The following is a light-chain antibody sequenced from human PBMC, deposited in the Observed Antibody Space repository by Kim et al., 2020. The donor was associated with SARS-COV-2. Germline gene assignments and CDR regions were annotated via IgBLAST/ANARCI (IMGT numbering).Light chain of an antibody. CDR2: DAS. CDR3: QQYNNWPPFT. V-gene: IGKV3-15*01. CDR1: QSVSSN. Sequence: SPGERATLSCGASQSVSSNLAWYQQKPGQAPRLLIYDASTRTTDIPARFSGSGSGTEFTLTISSLQSEDFAVYYCQQYNNWPPFTFGPGTKVDIK. J-gene: IGKJ3*01.